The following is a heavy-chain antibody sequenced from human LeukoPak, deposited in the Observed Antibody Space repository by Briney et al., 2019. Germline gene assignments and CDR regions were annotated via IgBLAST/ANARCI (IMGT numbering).Heavy chain of an antibody. V-gene: IGHV1-69*04. CDR1: GGTFSSYA. J-gene: IGHJ4*02. Sequence: ASVNVYCKASGGTFSSYAISWVRQAPGQGLEWMGRIIPILGIANYAQKFQGRVTITADKSTSTAYMELSSLRSEGTALYHWARDLNAYYDDSSGYSGIGYWGQGTLVTVSS. CDR3: ARDLNAYYDDSSGYSGIGY. CDR2: IIPILGIA. D-gene: IGHD3-22*01.